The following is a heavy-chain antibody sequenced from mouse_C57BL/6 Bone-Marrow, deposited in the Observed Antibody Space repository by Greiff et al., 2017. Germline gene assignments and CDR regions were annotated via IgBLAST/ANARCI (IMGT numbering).Heavy chain of an antibody. D-gene: IGHD1-1*01. CDR1: GYTFTSYW. J-gene: IGHJ3*01. CDR3: ARPLYGSSPAWFAY. Sequence: VQLQQPGAELVKPGASVKLSCKASGYTFTSYWMHWVKQRPGQGLEWIGMIHPNSGSTNYNERFKSKATLTVDKSSSPAYMQLSSLTSEDSAVYYCARPLYGSSPAWFAYWGQGTLVTVSA. CDR2: IHPNSGST. V-gene: IGHV1-64*01.